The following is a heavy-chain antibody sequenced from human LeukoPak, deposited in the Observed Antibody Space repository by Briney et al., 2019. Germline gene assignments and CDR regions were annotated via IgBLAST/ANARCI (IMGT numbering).Heavy chain of an antibody. CDR1: GGSFSGYY. J-gene: IGHJ4*02. V-gene: IGHV4-34*01. Sequence: SETLSLTCAVYGGSFSGYYWSWIRQPPGKGLEWIGEINHSGSTNYNPSLKSRVTISVDTSKNQFSLKLSSVTAADTAVYYCAKGVRSLTGYFDYWGQGTLVTVSS. CDR3: AKGVRSLTGYFDY. D-gene: IGHD4-17*01. CDR2: INHSGST.